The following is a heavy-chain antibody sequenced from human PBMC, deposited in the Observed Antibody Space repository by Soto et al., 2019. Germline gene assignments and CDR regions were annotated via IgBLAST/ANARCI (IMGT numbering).Heavy chain of an antibody. CDR1: GFTFSSYA. V-gene: IGHV3-23*01. D-gene: IGHD3-16*02. CDR3: AKPVDWGSYRSYYMDV. CDR2: ISGSGGST. J-gene: IGHJ6*03. Sequence: EVQLLESGGGLVQPGGSLRLSCAASGFTFSSYAMSWVHQAPGKGLEWVSAISGSGGSTYYADSVKGRFTISRDNSKNTLYLQMNSLRAEDTAVYYCAKPVDWGSYRSYYMDVWGKGTTVTVSS.